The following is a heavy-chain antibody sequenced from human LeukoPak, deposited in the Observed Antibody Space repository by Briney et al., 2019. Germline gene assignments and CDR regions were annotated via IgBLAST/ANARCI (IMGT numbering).Heavy chain of an antibody. V-gene: IGHV5-51*01. Sequence: RGESLKMSCKGSGYSFTTYWIGWVRQMPGKGLGWMGIIYPGDSDTRYSPSFQGQVTISVDKSISTAYLQWGSLKASDTAMYYCARLGNFWSGFDYWGQGTLVTVSS. J-gene: IGHJ4*02. CDR2: IYPGDSDT. D-gene: IGHD3-3*01. CDR1: GYSFTTYW. CDR3: ARLGNFWSGFDY.